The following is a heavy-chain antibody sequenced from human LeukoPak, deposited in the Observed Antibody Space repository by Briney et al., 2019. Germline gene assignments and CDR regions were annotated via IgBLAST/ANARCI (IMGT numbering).Heavy chain of an antibody. V-gene: IGHV3-21*01. Sequence: RGSLRLSCAASGFTFSSYSMNWVRQAPGKGLEWVSSISSSSSYIYYADSVKGRFTISRDNAKNSLYLQMNSLRAEDTAVYYCAREDIAPIWFDPWGQGTLVTVSS. D-gene: IGHD5-12*01. CDR1: GFTFSSYS. CDR2: ISSSSSYI. CDR3: AREDIAPIWFDP. J-gene: IGHJ5*02.